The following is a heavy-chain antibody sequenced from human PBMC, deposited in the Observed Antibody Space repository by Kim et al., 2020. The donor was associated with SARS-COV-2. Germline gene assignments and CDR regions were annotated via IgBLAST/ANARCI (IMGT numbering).Heavy chain of an antibody. D-gene: IGHD5-18*01. CDR1: GGSFSGYY. J-gene: IGHJ6*02. CDR2: INHSGST. CDR3: ARAPGYSYVHYGMDV. V-gene: IGHV4-34*01. Sequence: SETLSLTCAVYGGSFSGYYWSWIRQPPGKGLEWIGEINHSGSTNYNPSLKSRVTISVDTSKNQFSLKLSSVTAADTAVYYCARAPGYSYVHYGMDVWGQGTTVTVSS.